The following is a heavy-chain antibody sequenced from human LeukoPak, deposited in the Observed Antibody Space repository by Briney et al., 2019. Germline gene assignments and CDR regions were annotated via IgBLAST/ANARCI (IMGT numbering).Heavy chain of an antibody. CDR3: AKGYSGSYSGDY. D-gene: IGHD1-26*01. CDR2: ISYDGSNK. J-gene: IGHJ4*02. Sequence: GGSLRLSCAASAFTFSTYAMHWVRQAPGKGLEWVAVISYDGSNKYYADSVKGRFTISRDNSKNTLYLQMNSLRAEDTAVYYCAKGYSGSYSGDYWGQGTLVTVSS. V-gene: IGHV3-30*04. CDR1: AFTFSTYA.